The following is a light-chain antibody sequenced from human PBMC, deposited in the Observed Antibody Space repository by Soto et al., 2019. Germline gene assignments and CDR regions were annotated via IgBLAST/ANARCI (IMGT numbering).Light chain of an antibody. CDR2: GAS. Sequence: DIVLTPSPATLSLSPGERATLSCRASQSISTSLAWYQQTPGQAPRLLIYGASSRATGIPDRFSGSGSGTDFTLTISRLEPEDFAVYYCQQYGSLRTFGQGTKVDIK. CDR1: QSISTS. J-gene: IGKJ1*01. V-gene: IGKV3-20*01. CDR3: QQYGSLRT.